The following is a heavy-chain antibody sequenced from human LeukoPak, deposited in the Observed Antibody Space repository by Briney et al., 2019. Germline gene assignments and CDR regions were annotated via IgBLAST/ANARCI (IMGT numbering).Heavy chain of an antibody. CDR2: INPNSGGT. J-gene: IGHJ6*03. D-gene: IGHD2-2*01. V-gene: IGHV1-2*02. Sequence: ASVKVSCKASGYTFSGYYLHWVRQAPGQGLEWMGWINPNSGGTNSAQKFQGRVTMTRDTSIITAYMELRSLRSDDTAVYYCARGPIIDIVVIPAAADYYHMDVWGKGTTVTVSS. CDR1: GYTFSGYY. CDR3: ARGPIIDIVVIPAAADYYHMDV.